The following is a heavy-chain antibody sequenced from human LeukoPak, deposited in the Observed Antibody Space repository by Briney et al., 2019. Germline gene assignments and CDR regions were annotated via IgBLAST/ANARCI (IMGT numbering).Heavy chain of an antibody. CDR3: ARGPYFDP. CDR1: GGSFSGYY. D-gene: IGHD2-21*01. CDR2: INHSGST. V-gene: IGHV4-34*01. J-gene: IGHJ5*02. Sequence: SGTLSLTCAVYGGSFSGYYWSWIRQPPGKGLEWIGEINHSGSTSYNPSLKSRVTISVDTSKNQFSLKLSSVTAADTAVYYCARGPYFDPWGQGTLVTVSS.